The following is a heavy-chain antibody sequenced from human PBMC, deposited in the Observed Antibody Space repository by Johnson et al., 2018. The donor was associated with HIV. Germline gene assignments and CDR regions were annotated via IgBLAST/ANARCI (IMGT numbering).Heavy chain of an antibody. D-gene: IGHD2-21*01. CDR3: AKAYCPGCDGFDI. CDR1: GFSFGSYG. J-gene: IGHJ3*02. Sequence: VQLVESGGGVVQPGGSLRLSCAASGFSFGSYGMHWVRQAPGKGLEWVAFIRYDGTKKYYADSVKGRLTISRDNSNNMLYLQMDSLGAEDTGVYYCAKAYCPGCDGFDIWGQGTMVTVSS. CDR2: IRYDGTKK. V-gene: IGHV3-30*02.